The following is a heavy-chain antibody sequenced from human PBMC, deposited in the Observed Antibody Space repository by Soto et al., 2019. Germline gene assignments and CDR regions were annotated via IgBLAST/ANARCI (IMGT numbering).Heavy chain of an antibody. Sequence: GGSLRLSCAASGFIFRDWFMSWVRQTPGKGLEWVSGINERGDATYYADSVRGRFTISRDNSKNTLYLQMDSLRAEDTAVYYCAKESAATGIPFFDYWGQGTLVTVSS. D-gene: IGHD6-13*01. J-gene: IGHJ4*02. CDR1: GFIFRDWF. CDR2: INERGDAT. V-gene: IGHV3-23*01. CDR3: AKESAATGIPFFDY.